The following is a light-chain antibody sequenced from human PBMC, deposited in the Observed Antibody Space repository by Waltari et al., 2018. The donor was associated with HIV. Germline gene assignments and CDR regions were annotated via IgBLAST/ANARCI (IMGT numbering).Light chain of an antibody. CDR3: QVWDTNDDWV. V-gene: IGLV3-21*02. Sequence: SYVLTQAPSVSVAPGQPATTPCLCPNVGTKGFHWYRQRPGQAPEVVVHEYSDRPSEIPDRISGSNSGDMATLTIESVESDDEAIYYCQVWDTNDDWVFGGGTRVTVL. CDR2: EYS. CDR1: NVGTKG. J-gene: IGLJ3*02.